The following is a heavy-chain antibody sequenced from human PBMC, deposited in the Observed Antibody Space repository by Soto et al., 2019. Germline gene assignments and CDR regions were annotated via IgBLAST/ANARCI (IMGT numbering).Heavy chain of an antibody. V-gene: IGHV3-23*01. CDR1: GSTFSSYA. J-gene: IGHJ4*02. D-gene: IGHD3-16*01. CDR3: AKVSRLVPHPGFDY. CDR2: ISGSGGST. Sequence: QPGGSLRLSCAASGSTFSSYAMSWVRQAPGKGLEWVSAISGSGGSTYYADSVKGRFTISRDNSKNTLYLQMNSLRAEDTAVYYCAKVSRLVPHPGFDYWGQGTLVTVSS.